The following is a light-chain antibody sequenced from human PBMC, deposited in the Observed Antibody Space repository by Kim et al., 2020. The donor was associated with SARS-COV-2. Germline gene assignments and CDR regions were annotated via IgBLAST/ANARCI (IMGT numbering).Light chain of an antibody. V-gene: IGKV3-15*01. Sequence: VSPGEGATLSCRASQSVGSDLAWYQQQPGQAPRLLIYGASTRATGAPARFSGSGFGTEFTLTISSLQSEDFALYHCQQYTNWPLYTFGQGTKLEI. CDR3: QQYTNWPLYT. CDR1: QSVGSD. CDR2: GAS. J-gene: IGKJ2*01.